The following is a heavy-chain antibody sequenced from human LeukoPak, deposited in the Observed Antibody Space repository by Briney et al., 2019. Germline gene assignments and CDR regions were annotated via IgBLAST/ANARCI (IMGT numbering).Heavy chain of an antibody. Sequence: GGSLRLSCAASGFTFSSYSMNWVRQAPGKGLEWVSSISSSSSYIYYADSVKGRFTISRDNAKNSLYLQMNSLRAEDTAVYYCARAPHYSNYGPYYYGMDVWGQGTTVTVSS. CDR2: ISSSSSYI. CDR3: ARAPHYSNYGPYYYGMDV. D-gene: IGHD4-11*01. CDR1: GFTFSSYS. V-gene: IGHV3-21*01. J-gene: IGHJ6*02.